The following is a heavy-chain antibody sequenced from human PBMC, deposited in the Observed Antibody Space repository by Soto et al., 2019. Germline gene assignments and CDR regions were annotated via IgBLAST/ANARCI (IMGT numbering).Heavy chain of an antibody. CDR1: GFTFRSYV. Sequence: QVQLVESGGGVVQPGTSLRVSCVGSGFTFRSYVIHWVRQAPGKGLEWVALTSYDGSDKYYGDSVRGRFTISRDNSRNTVDLQMDSRRHEDTALYYCARWGTTGGLDVWGQGTLVSVSS. CDR3: ARWGTTGGLDV. CDR2: TSYDGSDK. J-gene: IGHJ1*01. D-gene: IGHD3-16*01. V-gene: IGHV3-30*19.